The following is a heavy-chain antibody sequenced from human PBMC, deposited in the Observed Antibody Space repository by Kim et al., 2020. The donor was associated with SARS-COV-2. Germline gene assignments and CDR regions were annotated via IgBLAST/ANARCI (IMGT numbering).Heavy chain of an antibody. CDR2: INHSGST. J-gene: IGHJ4*02. CDR1: GGSFSGYY. V-gene: IGHV4-34*01. Sequence: SETLSLTCAVYGGSFSGYYWSWIRQPPGKGLEWIGEINHSGSTNYNPSLKSRVTISVDTYKNQFSLRLSSVTAADTAVYYCARVHSAPHEAQDDYWGQGTLVTVSS. CDR3: ARVHSAPHEAQDDY.